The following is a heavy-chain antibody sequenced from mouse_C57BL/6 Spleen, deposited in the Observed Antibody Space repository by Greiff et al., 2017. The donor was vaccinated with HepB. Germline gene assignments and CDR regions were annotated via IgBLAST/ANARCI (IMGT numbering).Heavy chain of an antibody. CDR3: ARGGVYDYGAWFAY. J-gene: IGHJ3*01. D-gene: IGHD2-4*01. Sequence: VQLQQSGPELVKPGASVKISCKASGYAFSSSWMNWVKQRPGKGLEWIGRIYPGDGDTNYNGKFKGKATLTADKSSSTAYMQLSSLTSEDSAVYFCARGGVYDYGAWFAYWGQGTLVTVSA. CDR1: GYAFSSSW. V-gene: IGHV1-82*01. CDR2: IYPGDGDT.